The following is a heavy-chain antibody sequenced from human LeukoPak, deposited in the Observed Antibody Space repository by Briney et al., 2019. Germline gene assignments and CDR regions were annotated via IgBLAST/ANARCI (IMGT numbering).Heavy chain of an antibody. CDR2: ISGSGGST. CDR3: AKESASDYDFWSGYPFGGY. D-gene: IGHD3-3*01. CDR1: GLTFSSYA. J-gene: IGHJ4*02. Sequence: GGSLRLSCAASGLTFSSYAMSWVRQAPGKGLAWGSAISGSGGSTYYADSVKGRFTISRDNSKNTLYLQMNSLRAEDTAVYYCAKESASDYDFWSGYPFGGYWGQGTLVTVSS. V-gene: IGHV3-23*01.